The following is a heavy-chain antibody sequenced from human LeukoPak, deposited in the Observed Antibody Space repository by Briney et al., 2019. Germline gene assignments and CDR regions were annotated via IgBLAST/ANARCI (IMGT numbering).Heavy chain of an antibody. CDR1: GFTFSTCA. Sequence: GGSLRLSCAASGFTFSTCAMSWVRQAPGKGLEWVSGISGTTSGTYYADSVKGRFTISRDNSKNTLYLQMNSLRAEDTAVYYCAREGGYCSSSSCTEGFDYWGQGTLVTVSS. V-gene: IGHV3-23*01. CDR3: AREGGYCSSSSCTEGFDY. J-gene: IGHJ4*02. CDR2: ISGTTSGT. D-gene: IGHD2-2*01.